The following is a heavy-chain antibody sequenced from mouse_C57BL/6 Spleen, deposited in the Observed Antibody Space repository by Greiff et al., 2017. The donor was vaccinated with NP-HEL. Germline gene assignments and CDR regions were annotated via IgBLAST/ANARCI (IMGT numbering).Heavy chain of an antibody. CDR1: GFSLTSYA. V-gene: IGHV2-9-1*01. D-gene: IGHD4-1*01. Sequence: QVQLQQSGPGLVAPSQSLSITCTVSGFSLTSYAISWVRQPPGKGLEWLGVIWTGGGTNYNSALKSRLSISKDNSKSQVFLKMNSLQTDDTARYYCARGELGRYYAMDYWGQGTSVTVSS. CDR3: ARGELGRYYAMDY. J-gene: IGHJ4*01. CDR2: IWTGGGT.